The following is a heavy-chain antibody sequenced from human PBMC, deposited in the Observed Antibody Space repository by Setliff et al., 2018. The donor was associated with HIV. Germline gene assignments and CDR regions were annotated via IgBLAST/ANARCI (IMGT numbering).Heavy chain of an antibody. V-gene: IGHV4-34*01. CDR3: AREKGRYFDWSHTRDAFDI. D-gene: IGHD3-9*01. Sequence: SETLSLTCAVYGGSFSGYYWSWIRQPPGKGLEWIGEINHSGSTNYNPSLKSRVAISVDTSKNQFSLKLSSVTAADTAVYYCAREKGRYFDWSHTRDAFDIWGQGTMVTVSS. CDR2: INHSGST. CDR1: GGSFSGYY. J-gene: IGHJ3*02.